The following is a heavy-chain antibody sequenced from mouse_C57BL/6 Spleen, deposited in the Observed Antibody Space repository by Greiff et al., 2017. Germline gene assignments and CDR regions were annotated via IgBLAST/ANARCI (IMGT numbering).Heavy chain of an antibody. CDR2: INPNYGTT. D-gene: IGHD2-4*01. J-gene: IGHJ1*03. CDR3: AREYDYDGGGYFDV. V-gene: IGHV1-39*01. CDR1: GYSFTDYN. Sequence: LQESGPELVKPGASVKISCKASGYSFTDYNMNWVKQSNGKSLEWIGVINPNYGTTSYNQKFKGKATLTVDQSSSTAYMQLNRLTSEDSAVYYCAREYDYDGGGYFDVWGTGTTVTVSS.